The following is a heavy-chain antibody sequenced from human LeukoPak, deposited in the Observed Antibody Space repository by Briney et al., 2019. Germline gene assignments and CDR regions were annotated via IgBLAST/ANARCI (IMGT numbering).Heavy chain of an antibody. CDR1: GYTFTSYD. D-gene: IGHD6-13*01. J-gene: IGHJ6*03. V-gene: IGHV1-8*02. Sequence: ASVKVSCKASGYTFTSYDINWVRQATGQGLEWMGWMNPNSGNTGYAQKFQGRVTMTRNTSISTAYMELSSLGSEDTAVYYCARRGIAAAGIPYYYYYYMDVWGKGTTVTISS. CDR2: MNPNSGNT. CDR3: ARRGIAAAGIPYYYYYYMDV.